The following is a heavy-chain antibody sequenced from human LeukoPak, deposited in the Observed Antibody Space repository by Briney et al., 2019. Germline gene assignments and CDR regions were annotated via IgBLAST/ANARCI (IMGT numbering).Heavy chain of an antibody. CDR2: ISAYNGNT. J-gene: IGHJ4*02. CDR1: GYTFTSYG. D-gene: IGHD4-17*01. CDR3: ARVTTVTPRRGHYFDY. Sequence: GASVKVSCKASGYTFTSYGISWVRQAPGQGLEWMGWISAYNGNTNYAQKLQGRVTMTTDTSTSTAYMELRSLRSDDTAVYYCARVTTVTPRRGHYFDYWSQGTLVTVSS. V-gene: IGHV1-18*01.